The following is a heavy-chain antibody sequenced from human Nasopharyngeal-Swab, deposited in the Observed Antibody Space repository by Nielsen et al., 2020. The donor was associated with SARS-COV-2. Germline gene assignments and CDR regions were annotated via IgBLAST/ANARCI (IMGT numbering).Heavy chain of an antibody. D-gene: IGHD6-13*01. Sequence: ASVKVSCKASGYTFTSYYMHWVRQAPGQGLEWMGIINPSGGSTSYAQKFQGRVTMTRDTSTSTVYMELSSLRSEDTAVYYCARDGIAAAGPQLYYYYYGMGVWGQGTTVTVSS. CDR1: GYTFTSYY. J-gene: IGHJ6*02. V-gene: IGHV1-46*01. CDR3: ARDGIAAAGPQLYYYYYGMGV. CDR2: INPSGGST.